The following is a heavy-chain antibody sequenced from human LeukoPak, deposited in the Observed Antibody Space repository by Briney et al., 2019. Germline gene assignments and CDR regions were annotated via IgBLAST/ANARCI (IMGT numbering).Heavy chain of an antibody. D-gene: IGHD1-26*01. V-gene: IGHV3-48*03. J-gene: IGHJ4*02. CDR3: ARPPTQWDRGDY. Sequence: GGSLRLSCAASGFTFSSYEMNWVRQAPGKGLEWVSYISSSGSTIYYADSVKGRFTISRDNAKNSLYLQMNSLRAEDTAVYYCARPPTQWDRGDYWGQGTLVTVSS. CDR1: GFTFSSYE. CDR2: ISSSGSTI.